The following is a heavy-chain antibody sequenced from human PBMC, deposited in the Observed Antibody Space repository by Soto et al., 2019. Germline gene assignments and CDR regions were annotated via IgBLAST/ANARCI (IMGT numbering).Heavy chain of an antibody. J-gene: IGHJ5*02. D-gene: IGHD2-2*02. CDR3: ARGHSSSTTCYKAVFDP. CDR2: IYPGDSDS. V-gene: IGHV5-51*01. Sequence: PGESLKISCKGSGYSFTSYWIGWVRQMPGKGLEWMGIIYPGDSDSRYSLSFQGRATISVDRSISAAYLQWSSLKASYTALYYCARGHSSSTTCYKAVFDPWGQGTLVTVSS. CDR1: GYSFTSYW.